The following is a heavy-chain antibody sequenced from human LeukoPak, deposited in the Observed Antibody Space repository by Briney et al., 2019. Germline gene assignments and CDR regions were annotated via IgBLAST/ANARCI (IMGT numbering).Heavy chain of an antibody. Sequence: ASVKVSRKASGYTFTSYDINWVRQATGQGLEWMGWMNPNSGNTGYAQKFQGRVTITRNTSISTAYMELSSLRSEDTAVYYCARFGSGSYYESDYWGQGTLVTVSS. V-gene: IGHV1-8*03. D-gene: IGHD3-10*01. CDR2: MNPNSGNT. CDR3: ARFGSGSYYESDY. J-gene: IGHJ4*02. CDR1: GYTFTSYD.